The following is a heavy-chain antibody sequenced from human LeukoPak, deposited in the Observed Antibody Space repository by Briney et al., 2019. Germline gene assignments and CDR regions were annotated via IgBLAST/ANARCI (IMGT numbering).Heavy chain of an antibody. V-gene: IGHV4-39*01. J-gene: IGHJ4*02. CDR3: ARQYYHSSGYYYGKIGYFDY. Sequence: PSETLSLTCTVSGGSISSSSYYWGWIRQPPGKGLEWIGSIYYSGSTYYNPSLKSRVTISVDTSKNQFSLKLSSVTAADTAVYYCARQYYHSSGYYYGKIGYFDYWGQGTLVTVSS. CDR2: IYYSGST. CDR1: GGSISSSSYY. D-gene: IGHD3-22*01.